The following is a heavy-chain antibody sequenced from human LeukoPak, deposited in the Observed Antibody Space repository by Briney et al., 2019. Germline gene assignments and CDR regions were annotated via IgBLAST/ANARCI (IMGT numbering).Heavy chain of an antibody. CDR3: ARRRYDFWSGLRPYTWDMDV. Sequence: SETLSLTCTVSGGSISSYYWSWIRQPPGKGLEWIGYIYYSGSTNYNPSLKSRVTISVDTSKNQFSLKLSSVTAADTAVYYCARRRYDFWSGLRPYTWDMDVWGKGTTVTVSS. CDR1: GGSISSYY. D-gene: IGHD3-3*01. V-gene: IGHV4-59*01. J-gene: IGHJ6*03. CDR2: IYYSGST.